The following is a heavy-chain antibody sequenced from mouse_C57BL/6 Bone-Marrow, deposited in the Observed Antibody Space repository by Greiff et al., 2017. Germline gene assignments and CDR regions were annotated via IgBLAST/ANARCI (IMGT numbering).Heavy chain of an antibody. CDR2: IDPSDSYT. D-gene: IGHD2-4*01. Sequence: VQLQQPGAELVKPGASVKLSCKASGYTFTSYWMQWVKQRPGQGLEWIEEIDPSDSYTNYNQKFKGKATLTVDTSSSTAYMQLSSLTSEDSAVYYCARGGGDYDDYYAMDYWGQGTSVTVSS. V-gene: IGHV1-50*01. J-gene: IGHJ4*01. CDR3: ARGGGDYDDYYAMDY. CDR1: GYTFTSYW.